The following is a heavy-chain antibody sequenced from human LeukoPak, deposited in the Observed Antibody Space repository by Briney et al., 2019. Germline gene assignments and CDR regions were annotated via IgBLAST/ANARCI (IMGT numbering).Heavy chain of an antibody. Sequence: GGSLRLSCAASGFTFSSYAMSWVGQAPGKGLEWVSSISGSGGSTYYADSVKGRFTISRDNSKNTLYLQMNSLRAEDTAVYYCARDYSSSLVLGWFDPWGQGTLVTVSS. CDR1: GFTFSSYA. J-gene: IGHJ5*02. V-gene: IGHV3-23*01. CDR3: ARDYSSSLVLGWFDP. CDR2: ISGSGGST. D-gene: IGHD6-13*01.